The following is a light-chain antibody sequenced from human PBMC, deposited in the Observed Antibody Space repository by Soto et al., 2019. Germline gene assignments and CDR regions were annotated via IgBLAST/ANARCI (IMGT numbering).Light chain of an antibody. J-gene: IGLJ3*02. CDR1: SSDVGGYNY. CDR2: DVS. Sequence: QSALTQPASVSGSPGQSITISCTGTSSDVGGYNYVSWYQQHPGKAPKLMIYDVSNRPSGVSNRFSGSKSGNTASLTISGFQAEDEADYYCSSSTSSSTWVFGGGTKLTVL. V-gene: IGLV2-14*01. CDR3: SSSTSSSTWV.